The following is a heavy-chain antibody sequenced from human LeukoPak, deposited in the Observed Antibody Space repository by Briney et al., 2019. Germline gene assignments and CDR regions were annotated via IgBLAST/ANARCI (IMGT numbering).Heavy chain of an antibody. CDR2: ISSSSTYI. D-gene: IGHD2-21*02. V-gene: IGHV3-21*01. CDR1: GITLSSCP. Sequence: KSGGSLILSCVASGITLSSCPMNWVRQAPGKGLEWVSIISSSSTYIYYADSVKGRFTISRDNAKNALYLQMNSLRVGDTAVYYCARDGRCGGDCYASWGQGTLVTVSS. CDR3: ARDGRCGGDCYAS. J-gene: IGHJ4*02.